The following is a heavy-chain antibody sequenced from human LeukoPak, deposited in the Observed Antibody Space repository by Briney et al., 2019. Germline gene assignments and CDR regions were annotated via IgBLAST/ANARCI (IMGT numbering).Heavy chain of an antibody. V-gene: IGHV3-23*01. Sequence: QPGGSLRLSCAASGFTFSTYAMSWVRQAPGKGLEWVSAISNSGSSTFYADYVKGRFTISRDSSKTTVYLQKNSLRREDTAVLYCAKGSPPCRPYYFDKWGQGPVVSVS. J-gene: IGHJ4*02. CDR2: ISNSGSST. CDR3: AKGSPPCRPYYFDK. D-gene: IGHD6-6*01. CDR1: GFTFSTYA.